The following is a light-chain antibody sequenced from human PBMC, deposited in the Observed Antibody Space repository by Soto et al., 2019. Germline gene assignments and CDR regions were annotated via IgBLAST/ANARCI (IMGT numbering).Light chain of an antibody. CDR1: QGISSA. CDR3: QQYNNWPLT. V-gene: IGKV1D-13*01. Sequence: AIQLTQSPSSLSAYVGDSVSITCRASQGISSALAWYQQKPGRAPKLLIYDASSLEGGVPSRFSGSRSGTEFTLTISSLQSEDFAVYYCQQYNNWPLTFGGGTKVEIK. J-gene: IGKJ4*01. CDR2: DAS.